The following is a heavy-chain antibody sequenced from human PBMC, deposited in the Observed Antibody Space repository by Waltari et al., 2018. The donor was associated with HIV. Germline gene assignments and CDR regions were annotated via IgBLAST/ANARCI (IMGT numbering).Heavy chain of an antibody. V-gene: IGHV1-18*01. D-gene: IGHD3-10*01. CDR1: GYTFSAYT. J-gene: IGHJ6*02. CDR2: ISDYNGNT. Sequence: VQLVQSGAEMRKPGASVKVSCRASGYTFSAYTISWVRQAPGQGLEWMGWISDYNGNTNYAQKFQGRVNMTTDTSTSTAHMELRSLRSDDTAVYYCARGVSIVRGVMIRGHMDVWGQGTTVTVSS. CDR3: ARGVSIVRGVMIRGHMDV.